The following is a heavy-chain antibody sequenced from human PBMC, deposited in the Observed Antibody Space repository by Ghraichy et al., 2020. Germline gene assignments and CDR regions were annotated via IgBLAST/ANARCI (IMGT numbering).Heavy chain of an antibody. D-gene: IGHD7-27*01. CDR2: TYYNSEWYH. Sequence: TLSLTCAISGDSVSSNSGAWNWIRQSPLRGLEWLGRTYYNSEWYHDYAVSVKGRITITPDTSKNQFSLRLDSVTPEDTAIYYCASGTGAFKGFDSWGQGTLVTVSS. J-gene: IGHJ4*02. CDR1: GDSVSSNSGA. CDR3: ASGTGAFKGFDS. V-gene: IGHV6-1*01.